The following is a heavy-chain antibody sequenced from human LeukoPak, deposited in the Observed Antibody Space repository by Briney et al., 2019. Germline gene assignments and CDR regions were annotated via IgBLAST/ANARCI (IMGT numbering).Heavy chain of an antibody. CDR1: GFTVSSNY. Sequence: GGSLRLSCAASGFTVSSNYISWVRQAPGKGLEWVSVIYSGGSAYYADSVKGRFTISRDNSKNTLYLQMNSLRAEDTAVYYCARTPVAATPYYYYGMDVWGQGTTVTVSS. CDR3: ARTPVAATPYYYYGMDV. V-gene: IGHV3-53*01. CDR2: IYSGGSA. D-gene: IGHD2-15*01. J-gene: IGHJ6*02.